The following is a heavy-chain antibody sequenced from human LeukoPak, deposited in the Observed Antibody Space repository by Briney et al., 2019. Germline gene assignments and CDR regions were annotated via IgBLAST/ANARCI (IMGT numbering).Heavy chain of an antibody. D-gene: IGHD3-9*01. CDR2: ISGSGGST. Sequence: GGSLRLSCAASGFTFSSYAMSWVRQAPGKGLEWVSAISGSGGSTYYADSVKGRFTISRDNSKNTLYLQMNSLRAEDTAVYYCAKAHYDILTGYYYAEYFHHWGQGTLVTVSS. J-gene: IGHJ1*01. CDR1: GFTFSSYA. V-gene: IGHV3-23*01. CDR3: AKAHYDILTGYYYAEYFHH.